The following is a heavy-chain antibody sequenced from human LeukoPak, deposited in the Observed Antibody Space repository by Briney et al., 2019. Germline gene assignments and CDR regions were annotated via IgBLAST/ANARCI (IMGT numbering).Heavy chain of an antibody. Sequence: SVKVSCKASGYTFTSYGISWVRQAPGQGLEWMGRIIPILGIANYEQKFQGRVTITADESTSTAYMELSSLRSEDTAVYYCARNSGYDHVDYWGQGTLVTVSS. V-gene: IGHV1-69*04. CDR2: IIPILGIA. CDR1: GYTFTSYG. D-gene: IGHD5-12*01. CDR3: ARNSGYDHVDY. J-gene: IGHJ4*02.